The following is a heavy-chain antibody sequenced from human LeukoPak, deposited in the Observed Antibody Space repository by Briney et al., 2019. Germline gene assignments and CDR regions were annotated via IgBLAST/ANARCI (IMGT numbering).Heavy chain of an antibody. D-gene: IGHD3-22*01. CDR3: ARVTYDSSGYFLDY. CDR1: GYTFTGYY. V-gene: IGHV1-2*02. CDR2: INHYSGDT. Sequence: ASVKVSCKASGYTFTGYYIHWVRQAPGQGLEWMGWINHYSGDTNSAQKFQGRVTMTRDTSISTAYKELSRLRSDDTAVYYCARVTYDSSGYFLDYWGQGTLVTVSS. J-gene: IGHJ4*02.